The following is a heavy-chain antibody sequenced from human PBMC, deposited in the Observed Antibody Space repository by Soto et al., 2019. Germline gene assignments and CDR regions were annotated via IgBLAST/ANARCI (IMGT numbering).Heavy chain of an antibody. D-gene: IGHD5-12*01. J-gene: IGHJ5*02. CDR1: GFSVSSNS. CDR3: ARELSGSWYNWFDP. V-gene: IGHV3-53*01. Sequence: EMQLVESGGGLIQPGGSLRLSCAASGFSVSSNSMSWVRQAPGKGLEWVSVMHSDATTYDADSVKGRFITSRDNSKDTLYLQKNRLRAEDTAVYYCARELSGSWYNWFDPWGQGTLVTVSS. CDR2: MHSDATT.